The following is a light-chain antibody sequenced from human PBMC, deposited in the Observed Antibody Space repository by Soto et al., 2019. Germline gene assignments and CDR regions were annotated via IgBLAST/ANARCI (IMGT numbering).Light chain of an antibody. CDR1: QSISNR. CDR3: QQYNTYSWT. V-gene: IGKV1-5*03. CDR2: KVS. J-gene: IGKJ1*01. Sequence: DIQMTQFPSTLSTSVGDKVNNNCRASQSISNRLAWFQQKSGEAPKILIHKVSSLESGFPSRFSGSGSGTEFTLTFSSLQPDDFATYYRQQYNTYSWTFGQGTKV.